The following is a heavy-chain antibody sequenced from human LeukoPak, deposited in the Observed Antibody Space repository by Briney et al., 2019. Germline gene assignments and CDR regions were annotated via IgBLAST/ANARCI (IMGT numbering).Heavy chain of an antibody. CDR3: AKSHGGESTATDY. CDR1: GFTFSNYA. D-gene: IGHD3-16*01. CDR2: IGGSGTST. J-gene: IGHJ4*02. V-gene: IGHV3-23*01. Sequence: GGSLRLSCAASGFTFSNYAMSWVRQAPGKGLEWVSVIGGSGTSTYYADSVKGRFTISRDNSKNTLYLQMNSLRAEDTAVYYCAKSHGGESTATDYWGQGTLVTVSS.